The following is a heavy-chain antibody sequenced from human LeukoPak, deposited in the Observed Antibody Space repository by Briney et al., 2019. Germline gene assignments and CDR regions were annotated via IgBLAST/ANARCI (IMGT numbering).Heavy chain of an antibody. D-gene: IGHD5-12*01. V-gene: IGHV4-34*01. Sequence: PSETLSLTCAVYGGSFSNYYWSWIRQPPGKGLEWIGEIDHNEYTNYNPSLKSRVTISVDTSKNQFSLKLTSVTAADTAVYFCARRRIAGTTITTWGQGTLVTVSS. CDR1: GGSFSNYY. CDR3: ARRRIAGTTITT. CDR2: IDHNEYT. J-gene: IGHJ4*02.